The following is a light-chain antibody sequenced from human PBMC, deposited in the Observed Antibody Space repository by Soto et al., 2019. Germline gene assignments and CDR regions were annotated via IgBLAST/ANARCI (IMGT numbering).Light chain of an antibody. J-gene: IGKJ1*01. V-gene: IGKV3-20*01. Sequence: EIVLTQSPGTLSLSPGERVTLSCRASQSVTSSYLAWYQQKPGQAPRLLIYDASSRATGIPDRFSGSGSGTDFTLTISRLVPEDFAVYYCQQYGSPPPWTFGQGTKVDVK. CDR1: QSVTSSY. CDR3: QQYGSPPPWT. CDR2: DAS.